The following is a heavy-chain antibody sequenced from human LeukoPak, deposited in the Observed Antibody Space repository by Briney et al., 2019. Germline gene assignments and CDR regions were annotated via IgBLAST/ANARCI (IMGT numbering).Heavy chain of an antibody. J-gene: IGHJ5*02. V-gene: IGHV3-66*04. CDR1: GFTVSSNY. Sequence: GGSLRLSCAASGFTVSSNYMSWVRQAPGKGLEWVSVIYSGGSTYYADSVKGRFTISRDNSKNTLYLQMNSLRAEDTAVYYCARHHAASNWFGPWGQGTLVTVSS. D-gene: IGHD6-25*01. CDR3: ARHHAASNWFGP. CDR2: IYSGGST.